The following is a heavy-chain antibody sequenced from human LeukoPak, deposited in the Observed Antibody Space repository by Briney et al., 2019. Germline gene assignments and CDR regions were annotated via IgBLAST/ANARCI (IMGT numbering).Heavy chain of an antibody. CDR1: GGSISSYY. D-gene: IGHD3-9*01. CDR3: ARESDILTGYPTNYHYYYYMDV. V-gene: IGHV4-59*12. J-gene: IGHJ6*03. Sequence: SETLSLTCTVSGGSISSYYWSWIRQPPGKGLEWIGYIYYSGSTNYNPSLKSRVTISVDTSKNQFSLKLSSVTAADTAVYYCARESDILTGYPTNYHYYYYMDVWGKGTTVTVSS. CDR2: IYYSGST.